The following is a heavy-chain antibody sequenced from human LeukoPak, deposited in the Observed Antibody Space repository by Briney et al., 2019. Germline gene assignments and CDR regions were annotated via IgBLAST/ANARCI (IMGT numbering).Heavy chain of an antibody. CDR3: AKEWQWLKAFDI. Sequence: PGGSLRLSCAASGFTFDDYAMHWVRQAPGKGLEWVSLISGDGGSTYYADSVKGRFTISRDNSKNSLYLQMNSLRTEDTASYYCAKEWQWLKAFDIWGQGTMVTVSS. D-gene: IGHD6-19*01. V-gene: IGHV3-43*02. J-gene: IGHJ3*02. CDR1: GFTFDDYA. CDR2: ISGDGGST.